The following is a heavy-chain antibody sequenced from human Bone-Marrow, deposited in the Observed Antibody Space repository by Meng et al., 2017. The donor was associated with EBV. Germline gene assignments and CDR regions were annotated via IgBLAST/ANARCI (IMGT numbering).Heavy chain of an antibody. V-gene: IGHV1-24*01. Sequence: QVRLVQAGAEVRKPGASVKVSCKVSGYTLTELSMPGVRQAPGKGLEWMGGFDPEDGETIYAQKFQGRVTMTEDTSTDTAYMELSSLRSEDTAVYYCATVTAAAGYFDYWGQGTLVTVSS. J-gene: IGHJ4*02. D-gene: IGHD6-13*01. CDR1: GYTLTELS. CDR2: FDPEDGET. CDR3: ATVTAAAGYFDY.